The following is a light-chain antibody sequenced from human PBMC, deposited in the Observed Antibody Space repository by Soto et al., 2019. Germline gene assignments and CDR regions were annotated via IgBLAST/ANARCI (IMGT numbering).Light chain of an antibody. CDR2: SAS. CDR3: QQSYISPWT. Sequence: DIQMTQSPSSLSASVGDRVTITCRASQSISSYLNWYQQKPGKAPKLLLHSASSLQSGVPSRFSGSGSGTDFTLTISSLQPEDVATYCCQQSYISPWTFGQGTKVEIK. CDR1: QSISSY. J-gene: IGKJ1*01. V-gene: IGKV1-39*01.